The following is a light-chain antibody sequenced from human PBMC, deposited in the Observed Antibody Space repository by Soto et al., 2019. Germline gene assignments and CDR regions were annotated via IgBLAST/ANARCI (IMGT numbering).Light chain of an antibody. CDR2: DAS. Sequence: EIVLTQSPATLSLSPGERATLSCRTSQSVSNYLAWYQQKPGQAPRLLIYDASNRATGIPARFSGSGSGTDFTLTISILEAEDVARYCCQDSRCRPRTFGHGTKVDIK. V-gene: IGKV3-11*01. J-gene: IGKJ1*01. CDR1: QSVSNY. CDR3: QDSRCRPRT.